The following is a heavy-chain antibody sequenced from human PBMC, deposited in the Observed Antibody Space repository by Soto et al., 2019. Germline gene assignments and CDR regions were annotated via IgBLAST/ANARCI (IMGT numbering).Heavy chain of an antibody. CDR3: AKDLGLGEWAAGNPYYYYGMDV. Sequence: GGSLRLSCAASGFTFDDYAMHWVRQAPGKGLEWVSGISWNSGSIGYADSVKGRFTISRDNAKNSLYLQMNSLRAEDTALYYCAKDLGLGEWAAGNPYYYYGMDVWGQGTTVTVSS. V-gene: IGHV3-9*01. CDR1: GFTFDDYA. CDR2: ISWNSGSI. J-gene: IGHJ6*02. D-gene: IGHD6-13*01.